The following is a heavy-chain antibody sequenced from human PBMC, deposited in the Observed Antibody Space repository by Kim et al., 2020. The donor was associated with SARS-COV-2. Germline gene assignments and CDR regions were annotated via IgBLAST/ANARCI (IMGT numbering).Heavy chain of an antibody. Sequence: GGSLRLSCAASGFTFSSYAMSWVRQAPGKGPEWVSLVRGSGSNTYHADSVKGRFAISRDNSKKTLYLQMNSLRAEDTALYYCARGKISNSTFFIYWGHGT. D-gene: IGHD1-1*01. CDR1: GFTFSSYA. CDR2: VRGSGSNT. CDR3: ARGKISNSTFFIY. V-gene: IGHV3-23*01. J-gene: IGHJ1*01.